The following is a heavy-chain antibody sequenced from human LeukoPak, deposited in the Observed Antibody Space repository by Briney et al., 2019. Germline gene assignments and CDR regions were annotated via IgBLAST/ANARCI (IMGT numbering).Heavy chain of an antibody. J-gene: IGHJ4*02. CDR1: GFTFSSYW. CDR2: IKQDGSEK. CDR3: ARGGRGSSWPDQFDY. D-gene: IGHD6-13*01. Sequence: GGSLRLSCAASGFTFSSYWMSWVRQAPGKGLEWVANIKQDGSEKYYVDSVKGRFTISRDNAKNSLYLQMNSLRAEDTAVYYCARGGRGSSWPDQFDYWGQGTLVTVSS. V-gene: IGHV3-7*01.